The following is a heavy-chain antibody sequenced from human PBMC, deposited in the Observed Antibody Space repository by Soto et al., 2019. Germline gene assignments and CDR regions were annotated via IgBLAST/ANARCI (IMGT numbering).Heavy chain of an antibody. CDR3: AKRRGAGGHFDY. V-gene: IGHV3-23*01. CDR2: VSIGGST. J-gene: IGHJ4*02. D-gene: IGHD2-15*01. CDR1: GFTFSSYA. Sequence: GGSLRLSCAASGFTFSSYAMGWVRQGPGKGLEWVAVVSIGGSTHYADSVRGRFTISRDNSKNTLSLQMNSLTAEDAAVYFCAKRRGAGGHFDYWGQGALVTVSS.